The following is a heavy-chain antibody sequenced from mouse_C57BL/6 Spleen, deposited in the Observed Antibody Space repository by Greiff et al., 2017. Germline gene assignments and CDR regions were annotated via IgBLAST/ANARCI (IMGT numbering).Heavy chain of an antibody. Sequence: QVQLQQSGAELVRPGASVTLSCKASGYTFTDYEMHWVKQTPVHGLEWIGAIDPETGGTAYNQKFKGKAILTADKSSSTAYMELRSLTSEDSAVYYGTSQDGYFPWFADWGQGTLVTVSA. CDR2: IDPETGGT. V-gene: IGHV1-15*01. CDR3: TSQDGYFPWFAD. D-gene: IGHD2-3*01. J-gene: IGHJ3*01. CDR1: GYTFTDYE.